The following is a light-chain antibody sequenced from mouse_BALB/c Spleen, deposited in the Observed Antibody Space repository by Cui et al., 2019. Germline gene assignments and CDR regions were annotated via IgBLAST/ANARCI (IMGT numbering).Light chain of an antibody. CDR3: QQYSSYPLT. CDR1: QGAGTA. J-gene: IGKJ1*01. Sequence: DIVMTQSQKFMSTSVGDRVSITCTASQGAGTAVAWYQQKPGQSPKPLIYWASTRHAGVPERFSGSGSGTDFPLTISNVQSEDLADYFCQQYSSYPLTFGGGTKLEIK. CDR2: WAS. V-gene: IGKV6-23*01.